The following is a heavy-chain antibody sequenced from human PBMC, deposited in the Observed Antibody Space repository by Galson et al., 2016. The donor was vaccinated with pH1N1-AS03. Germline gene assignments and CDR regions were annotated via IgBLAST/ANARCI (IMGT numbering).Heavy chain of an antibody. CDR3: ARFEWSDSYCDY. Sequence: TLSLTCDVSGYSISSGYYWGWIRQAPGKALEYIGNIYHTGRTYYNPSLKSRVTISRDTSKNQLSLKVRSVTAADTAAYYCARFEWSDSYCDYWGQGMLVTVSS. J-gene: IGHJ4*02. V-gene: IGHV4-38-2*01. CDR2: IYHTGRT. D-gene: IGHD3-3*01. CDR1: GYSISSGYY.